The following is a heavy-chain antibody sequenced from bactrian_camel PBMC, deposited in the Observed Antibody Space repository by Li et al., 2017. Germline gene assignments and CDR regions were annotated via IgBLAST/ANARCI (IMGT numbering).Heavy chain of an antibody. Sequence: HVQLVESGGGSAQSGGSLRLACTATGRPSATNVRAWFRQAPGKEREGVAVIDTIVGYTYYSDTVKGRFAISHDKDKNVVYLQMDSLKPEDTAMYVCAADWLGGSRYSREFLFSYEYGHWGQGTQVTVS. CDR1: GRPSATNV. V-gene: IGHV3-3*01. CDR3: AADWLGGSRYSREFLFSYEYGH. D-gene: IGHD6*01. J-gene: IGHJ4*01. CDR2: IDTIVGYT.